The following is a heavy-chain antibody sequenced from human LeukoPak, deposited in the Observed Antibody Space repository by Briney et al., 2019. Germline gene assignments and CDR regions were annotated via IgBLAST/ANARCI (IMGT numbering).Heavy chain of an antibody. CDR2: ISGGGYDT. Sequence: GGSLRLSCAASGFTFNTFAVNWVRQAPGMGLEWVSSISGGGYDTFYSDSVKGRFTISRDNSNNMIYLQMTSLRAEDTAVYYCAKGSRSSRPYYFDFWGQEILVTVSS. J-gene: IGHJ4*02. CDR3: AKGSRSSRPYYFDF. D-gene: IGHD3-10*01. V-gene: IGHV3-23*01. CDR1: GFTFNTFA.